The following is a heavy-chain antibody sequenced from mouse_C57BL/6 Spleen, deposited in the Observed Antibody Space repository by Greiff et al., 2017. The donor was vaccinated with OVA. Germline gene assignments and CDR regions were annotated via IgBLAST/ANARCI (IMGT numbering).Heavy chain of an antibody. Sequence: QVQLKQPGAELVKPGASVKMSCKASGYTFTSYWITWVKQRPGQALEWIGDIYPGSGSTNYNEKFKSKATLTVDTSSNTAYLQLSSLTSEDTAVYYCTTQAYYSNSAWFAYWGQGTLVTVSA. D-gene: IGHD2-5*01. CDR2: IYPGSGST. J-gene: IGHJ3*01. V-gene: IGHV1-55*01. CDR3: TTQAYYSNSAWFAY. CDR1: GYTFTSYW.